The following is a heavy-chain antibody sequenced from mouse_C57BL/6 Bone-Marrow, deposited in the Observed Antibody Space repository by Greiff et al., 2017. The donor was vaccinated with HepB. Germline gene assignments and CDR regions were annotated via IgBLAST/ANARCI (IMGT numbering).Heavy chain of an antibody. D-gene: IGHD2-4*01. Sequence: EVQGVESVAELVRPGASVKLSCTASGFNIKNTYMHWVKQRPEQGLEWIGRIDPANGNTKYAPKFQGKATITADTSSNTAYLQLSSLTSEDTAIYYCAKYDYDGAMDYWGQGTSVTVSS. CDR2: IDPANGNT. J-gene: IGHJ4*01. CDR3: AKYDYDGAMDY. CDR1: GFNIKNTY. V-gene: IGHV14-3*01.